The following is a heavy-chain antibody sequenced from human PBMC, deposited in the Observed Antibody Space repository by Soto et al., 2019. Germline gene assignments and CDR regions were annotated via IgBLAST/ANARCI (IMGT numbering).Heavy chain of an antibody. Sequence: QVQLVQSGAEVKKPGSSVKVSCKASGGTFSSYAISWVRQAPGQGLEWMGGIIPIFGTSNYAQKFQGRVTITADESTSTAYMELSSLRSEDTAVYYCARGGCSGGSCYNYVFDYWGQGTLVTVSS. V-gene: IGHV1-69*01. CDR2: IIPIFGTS. CDR3: ARGGCSGGSCYNYVFDY. D-gene: IGHD2-15*01. CDR1: GGTFSSYA. J-gene: IGHJ4*02.